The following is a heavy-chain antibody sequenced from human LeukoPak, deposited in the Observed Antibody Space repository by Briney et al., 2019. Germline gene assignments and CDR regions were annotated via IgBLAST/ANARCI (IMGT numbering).Heavy chain of an antibody. CDR3: ARFSYYYDSSGSDV. CDR2: FYSSVST. Sequence: SETLSLTCIVSGGSISSYYWNWIRQSAGKGLEWIGRFYSSVSTDYNPSLKRRVTMSVDTSKNQISLKLSSVTAADTAVYYCARFSYYYDSSGSDVWGQGTTVTVSS. V-gene: IGHV4-4*07. J-gene: IGHJ6*02. CDR1: GGSISSYY. D-gene: IGHD3-22*01.